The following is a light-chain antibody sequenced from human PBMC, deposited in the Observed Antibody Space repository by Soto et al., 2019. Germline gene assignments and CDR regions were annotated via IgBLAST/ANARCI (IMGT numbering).Light chain of an antibody. Sequence: NFMLTQPHSVSESPGKTVTISCTRSSGSIVSNYVQWYQQRPGSAPTTVIYEDNQRPSGVPDRFAGSIDSSSNSASLTISGLKNEDEAEYYCQSYDSSTGMVLGGGTKVTVL. V-gene: IGLV6-57*04. CDR2: EDN. J-gene: IGLJ2*01. CDR3: QSYDSSTGMV. CDR1: SGSIVSNY.